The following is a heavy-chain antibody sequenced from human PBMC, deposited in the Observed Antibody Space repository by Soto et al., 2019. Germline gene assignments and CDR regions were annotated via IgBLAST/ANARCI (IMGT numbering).Heavy chain of an antibody. CDR2: IGGSGASI. CDR1: GCPFGAFG. J-gene: IGHJ5*02. Sequence: PGGPLRLCYATSGCPFGAFGMNWVRQAPGKGLEWVSGIGGSGASIYYADSVKGRFTISRDNSKNTVYLQMNSLRAEDTVFYYCAGSLRPRCWSAPWGKGTSVPVSP. D-gene: IGHD3-10*01. CDR3: AGSLRPRCWSAP. V-gene: IGHV3-23*01.